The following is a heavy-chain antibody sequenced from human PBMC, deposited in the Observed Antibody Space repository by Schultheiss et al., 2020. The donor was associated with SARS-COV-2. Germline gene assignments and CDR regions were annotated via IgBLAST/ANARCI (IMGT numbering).Heavy chain of an antibody. CDR2: IHSDGSST. Sequence: GESLKISCAASGFTFSSYWMHWVRQAPGKGLVWVSRIHSDGSSTNYADSVKGRFTISRDNAKNTLYLQMNGLRVEDTAIYYCARGHYDDYGKDVWGQGTTVTVSS. J-gene: IGHJ6*02. CDR1: GFTFSSYW. V-gene: IGHV3-74*01. CDR3: ARGHYDDYGKDV.